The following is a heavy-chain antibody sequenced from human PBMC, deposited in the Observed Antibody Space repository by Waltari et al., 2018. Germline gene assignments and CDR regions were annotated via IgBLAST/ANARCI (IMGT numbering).Heavy chain of an antibody. CDR3: VRVGYFDSRGSVISNYYFDF. V-gene: IGHV3-72*01. J-gene: IGHJ4*02. CDR1: GFTFSDPY. D-gene: IGHD3-22*01. CDR2: SRNSAKRLTM. Sequence: EVRLVESGGGLVQPGGSLRLSCAASGFTFSDPYMDWVRQAPGKGQEWIGGSRNSAKRLTMEYAASVKARFTISRDDSKNLLYLQLNSLTTEDTAVYYCVRVGYFDSRGSVISNYYFDFWGQGTLVTVSS.